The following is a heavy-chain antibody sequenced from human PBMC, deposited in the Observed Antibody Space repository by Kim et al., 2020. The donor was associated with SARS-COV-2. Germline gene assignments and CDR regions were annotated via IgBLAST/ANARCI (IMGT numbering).Heavy chain of an antibody. Sequence: GGSLRLSCVASGFTLSDCYMSWIRQVPGKGLEWVSYISSRGSNTDYAASVKGRFTISRDSSKKTLFLQMNNLRAEDTAVYYCARGHYWRAGAGDAWGEG. D-gene: IGHD3-3*02. CDR3: ARGHYWRAGAGDA. V-gene: IGHV3-11*01. CDR1: GFTLSDCY. CDR2: ISSRGSNT. J-gene: IGHJ5*02.